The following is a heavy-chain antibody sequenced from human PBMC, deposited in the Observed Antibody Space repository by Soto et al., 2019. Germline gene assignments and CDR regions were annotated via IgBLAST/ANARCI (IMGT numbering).Heavy chain of an antibody. CDR2: TYYRSKWYN. D-gene: IGHD1-7*01. V-gene: IGHV6-1*01. J-gene: IGHJ6*02. Sequence: SQTLSLTCAISGDSVSSNSAAWNWIRQSPSRGLEWLGRTYYRSKWYNDYAVSVKSRITINPDTSKNQFSLQLNSVTPEDTAVYYCARVLIWSGTNHHKNSNYYGMDVWGQGTLVTVSS. CDR1: GDSVSSNSAA. CDR3: ARVLIWSGTNHHKNSNYYGMDV.